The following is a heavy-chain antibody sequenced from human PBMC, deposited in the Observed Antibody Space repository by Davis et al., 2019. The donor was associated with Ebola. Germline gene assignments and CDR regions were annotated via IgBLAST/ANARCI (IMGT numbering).Heavy chain of an antibody. J-gene: IGHJ5*02. CDR1: GGSVSSGDYY. Sequence: PSETLSLTCTVSGGSVSSGDYYWSWIRQPPGKGLEWIGYIYYSGSTYYNPSLKSRVTISVDTSKNQFSLKLSSVTAADTAVYYCARGFDDSSGFDDWGQGTLVTVSS. V-gene: IGHV4-30-4*01. D-gene: IGHD3-22*01. CDR2: IYYSGST. CDR3: ARGFDDSSGFDD.